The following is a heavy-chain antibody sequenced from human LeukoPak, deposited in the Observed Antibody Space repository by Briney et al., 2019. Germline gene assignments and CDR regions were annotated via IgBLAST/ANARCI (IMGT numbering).Heavy chain of an antibody. V-gene: IGHV1-24*01. CDR2: FDPEDGET. D-gene: IGHD7-27*01. CDR3: ATEMANWGSPPTD. J-gene: IGHJ4*02. Sequence: ASVKVSCKVSGYTLTELSMHWVRQDPGKGLEWMGGFDPEDGETIYARKFQGRVTMTEDTSTDTAYMELSSLRSEDTAVYYCATEMANWGSPPTDWGQGTLVTVSS. CDR1: GYTLTELS.